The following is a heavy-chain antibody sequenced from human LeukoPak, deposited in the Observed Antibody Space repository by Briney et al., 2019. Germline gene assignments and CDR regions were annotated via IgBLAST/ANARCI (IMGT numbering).Heavy chain of an antibody. V-gene: IGHV3-53*01. Sequence: GGSLRLSCAASGFTVSSNYMSWVRQAPGKGLEWVSVIYSGGSTYYADSVKGRFTISRDNSKNTLYLQMNSLRAEDTAVYYCARDESGPQISIARMVYFDYWGQGTLVTVSS. J-gene: IGHJ4*02. CDR1: GFTVSSNY. D-gene: IGHD6-6*01. CDR2: IYSGGST. CDR3: ARDESGPQISIARMVYFDY.